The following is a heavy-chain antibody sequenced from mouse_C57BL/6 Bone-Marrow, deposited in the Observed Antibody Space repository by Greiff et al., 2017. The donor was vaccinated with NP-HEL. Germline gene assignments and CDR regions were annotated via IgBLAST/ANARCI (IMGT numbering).Heavy chain of an antibody. V-gene: IGHV1-69*01. Sequence: VQLQQPGAELVMPGASVKLSCKASGYTFTSYWMHWVKQRPGQGLEWIGEIDPSDSYTNYNQKFKGKSTLTVDKSSSTPYMQLSSLTSEDSAVYYCARGTGPAWFAYWGQGTLVTVSA. CDR2: IDPSDSYT. CDR1: GYTFTSYW. J-gene: IGHJ3*01. CDR3: ARGTGPAWFAY. D-gene: IGHD4-1*01.